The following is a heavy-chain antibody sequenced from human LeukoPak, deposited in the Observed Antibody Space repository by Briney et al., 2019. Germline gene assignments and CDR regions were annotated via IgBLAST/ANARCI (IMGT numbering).Heavy chain of an antibody. CDR3: VKDDGWVQYAN. Sequence: GGSLRLSCAASGFTFSSYGTNWVRQAPGKGLEWVSGIRADAVTTYYADSVKGRFIISRDNSKNTVYLQMNSLSAEDAAVYYCVKDDGWVQYANWGQGTLVTVSS. J-gene: IGHJ4*02. CDR1: GFTFSSYG. CDR2: IRADAVTT. V-gene: IGHV3-23*01. D-gene: IGHD5-24*01.